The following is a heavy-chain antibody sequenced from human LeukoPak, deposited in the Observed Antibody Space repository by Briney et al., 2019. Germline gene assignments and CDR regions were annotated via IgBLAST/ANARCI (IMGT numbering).Heavy chain of an antibody. CDR2: INHSGST. CDR1: GGSFSGYY. CDR3: ARAGVYTEDIVVVPAATTFDY. D-gene: IGHD2-2*01. V-gene: IGHV4-34*01. Sequence: RTSETLSLTCAVYGGSFSGYYWSWIRQPPGKGLEWLGEINHSGSTNYNPSLKSRVTKSVDTSKNQFSLKLSSVTAADTAVYYCARAGVYTEDIVVVPAATTFDYWGQGTLVTVSS. J-gene: IGHJ4*02.